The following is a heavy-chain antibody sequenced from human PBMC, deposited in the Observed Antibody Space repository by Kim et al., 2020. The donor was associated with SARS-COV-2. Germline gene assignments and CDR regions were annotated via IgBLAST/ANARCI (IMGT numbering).Heavy chain of an antibody. CDR2: ISYDGSNK. CDR1: GFTFSSYA. J-gene: IGHJ4*02. CDR3: ARDLGDYGYYCDY. D-gene: IGHD4-17*01. V-gene: IGHV3-30*04. Sequence: GGSLRLSCAASGFTFSSYAMHWVRQAPGKGLEWVAVISYDGSNKYYADSVKGRFTISRDNSKNTLYLQMNSLRAEDTAVYYCARDLGDYGYYCDYWGQGTLVTVSS.